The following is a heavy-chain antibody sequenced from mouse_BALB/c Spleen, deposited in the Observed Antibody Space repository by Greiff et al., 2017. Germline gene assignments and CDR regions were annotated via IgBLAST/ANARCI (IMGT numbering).Heavy chain of an antibody. CDR2: IYPGDGDT. D-gene: IGHD1-1*01. V-gene: IGHV1-80*01. J-gene: IGHJ2*01. Sequence: QVQLQQSGAELVRPGSSVKISCKPSAYAFSGYWLTGVKQRPGQGLEWIGQIYPGDGDTNYNGKFKGKATLTADKSSSTAYMQLSSLTSEDSAVYFCARLYGSSSFDYWGQGTTLTVSS. CDR3: ARLYGSSSFDY. CDR1: AYAFSGYW.